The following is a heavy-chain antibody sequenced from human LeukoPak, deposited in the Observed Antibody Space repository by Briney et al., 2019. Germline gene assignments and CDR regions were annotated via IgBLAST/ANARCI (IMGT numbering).Heavy chain of an antibody. J-gene: IGHJ4*02. V-gene: IGHV3-23*01. Sequence: GGSLRLSCAASGFTFSSYAMSWVRQAPGKGLEWVSAISGSGGSTYYADSVKGRFTISRDNSKNTLYLQMNSLRAEDTAVYYCANTKWDSTTQTTLDQYYFDYWGQGTLVTVSS. CDR1: GFTFSSYA. CDR3: ANTKWDSTTQTTLDQYYFDY. D-gene: IGHD1-1*01. CDR2: ISGSGGST.